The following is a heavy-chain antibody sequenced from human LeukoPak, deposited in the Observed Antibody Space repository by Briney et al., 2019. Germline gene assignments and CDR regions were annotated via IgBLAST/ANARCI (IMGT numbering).Heavy chain of an antibody. CDR2: ISWNSGSI. V-gene: IGHV3-9*01. CDR3: ARGRLRYYDSSGSTDAFDI. J-gene: IGHJ3*02. D-gene: IGHD3-22*01. Sequence: GGSLRLSCAASGFTFDDYAMHWVRQAPGKGLEWVSGISWNSGSIGYADSVKGRFTISRDNAKNSLYLQMNSLRAEDTAVYYCARGRLRYYDSSGSTDAFDIWGQGTMVTVSS. CDR1: GFTFDDYA.